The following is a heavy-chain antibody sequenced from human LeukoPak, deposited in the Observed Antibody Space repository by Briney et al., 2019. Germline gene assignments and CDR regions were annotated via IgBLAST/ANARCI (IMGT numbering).Heavy chain of an antibody. CDR3: ARGPRTIWFGELRNYYYYYMDV. D-gene: IGHD3-10*01. J-gene: IGHJ6*03. Sequence: ASVKVSCKASGYTFTSYGINWVRQATGQGLEWMGWMNPNSGNTGYAQKFQGRVTMTRNTSISAAYMELSSLRSEDTAVYYCARGPRTIWFGELRNYYYYYMDVWGKGTTVTVSS. CDR1: GYTFTSYG. V-gene: IGHV1-8*02. CDR2: MNPNSGNT.